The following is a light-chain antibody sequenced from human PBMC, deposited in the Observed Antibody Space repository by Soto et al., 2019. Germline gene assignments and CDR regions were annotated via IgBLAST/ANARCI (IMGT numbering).Light chain of an antibody. J-gene: IGLJ2*01. CDR2: DNS. CDR3: GTWDSSLSAGV. V-gene: IGLV1-51*01. Sequence: QSVLTQPPSVSAAPGQKVTISCSGSNSNIGSNYVSWYQQLPGTAPKLLIYDNSKRPSGIPARFSGSKSGTSATLGITGLQTGDEADYYCGTWDSSLSAGVFGGGTKLTVL. CDR1: NSNIGSNY.